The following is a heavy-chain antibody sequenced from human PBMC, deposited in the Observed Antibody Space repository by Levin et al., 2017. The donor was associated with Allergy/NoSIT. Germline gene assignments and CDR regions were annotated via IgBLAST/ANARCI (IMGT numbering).Heavy chain of an antibody. CDR1: GFTFSSYS. J-gene: IGHJ2*01. CDR2: ISYDGSNK. V-gene: IGHV3-30*03. Sequence: LSGGSLRLSCAASGFTFSSYSLHWVRHAPGKGLEWVAAISYDGSNKYYADSVKARFTISRDNSKNMMYLQMNSLRPEDTSMYYCARDPRIYGGNSVILYFDLWGRGTLVTVSS. CDR3: ARDPRIYGGNSVILYFDL. D-gene: IGHD4-23*01.